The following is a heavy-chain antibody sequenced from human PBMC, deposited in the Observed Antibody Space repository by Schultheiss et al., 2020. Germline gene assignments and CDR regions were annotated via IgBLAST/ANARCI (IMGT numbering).Heavy chain of an antibody. CDR2: IYPGDSDT. Sequence: GGSLRLSCKGSGYSFTSYWIGWVRQMPGKGLEWMGIIYPGDSDTRYSPSFQGQVTISADKSISTAYLQWSSLKASDTAMYYCARQGSYDYGDYGFGIDPWGERALVNVSS. D-gene: IGHD4-17*01. CDR1: GYSFTSYW. V-gene: IGHV5-51*01. CDR3: ARQGSYDYGDYGFGIDP. J-gene: IGHJ5*02.